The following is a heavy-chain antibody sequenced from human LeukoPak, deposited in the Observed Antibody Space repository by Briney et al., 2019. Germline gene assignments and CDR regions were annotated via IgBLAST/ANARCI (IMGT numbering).Heavy chain of an antibody. Sequence: GGSLRLSCAASGFTFSTYGMHWVRQVPGKGLEWVAVIWYDGSNKYYADSVKGRFTISRDNSKNTLYLQMNSLRAEDTAVYYCARDPSISRGIYYYYYGMDVWGQGTTVTVSS. CDR1: GFTFSTYG. CDR2: IWYDGSNK. D-gene: IGHD3-3*02. J-gene: IGHJ6*02. V-gene: IGHV3-33*08. CDR3: ARDPSISRGIYYYYYGMDV.